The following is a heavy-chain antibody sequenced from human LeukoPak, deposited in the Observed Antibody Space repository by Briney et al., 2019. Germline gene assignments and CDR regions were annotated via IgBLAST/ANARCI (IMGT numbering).Heavy chain of an antibody. CDR1: GLTFRSYA. Sequence: GGSLRLSCAASGLTFRSYAMTWVGKAPGKGLGWGSVIIGIGGNIYSADPVKGRFPTSRNNSKKTLSRRSTALRPDDTPVYYRATGNSGWYAPTDYCGHRTLVTVSS. CDR3: ATGNSGWYAPTDY. V-gene: IGHV3-23*01. CDR2: IIGIGGNI. J-gene: IGHJ4*01. D-gene: IGHD6-19*01.